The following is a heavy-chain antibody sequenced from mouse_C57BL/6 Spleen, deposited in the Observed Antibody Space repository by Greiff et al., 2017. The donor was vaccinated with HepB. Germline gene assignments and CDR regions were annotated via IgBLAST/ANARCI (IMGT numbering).Heavy chain of an antibody. CDR3: ARSQAPAWFAY. CDR2: IYPGDGDT. D-gene: IGHD3-2*02. CDR1: GYAFSSYW. J-gene: IGHJ3*01. Sequence: VKLMESGAELVKPGASVKISCKASGYAFSSYWMNWVKQRPGKGLEWIGQIYPGDGDTNYNGKFKGKATLTADKSSSTAYMQLSSLTSEDSAVYFCARSQAPAWFAYWGQGTLVTVSA. V-gene: IGHV1-80*01.